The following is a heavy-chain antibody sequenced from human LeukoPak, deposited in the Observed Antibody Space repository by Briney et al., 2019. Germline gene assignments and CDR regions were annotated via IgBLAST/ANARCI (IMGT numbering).Heavy chain of an antibody. V-gene: IGHV1-8*03. D-gene: IGHD3-22*01. CDR2: MNPNSGNT. CDR3: ARWSGDYYDSSGYHGD. J-gene: IGHJ4*02. Sequence: ASVKVSCKSSGYTFTSYDINLVRQATGQGLEWMGWMNPNSGNTGYSQKFQGRVSITMNTSISTAYMELSRLRSEDTAVYYCARWSGDYYDSSGYHGDWGQGTLVTVSS. CDR1: GYTFTSYD.